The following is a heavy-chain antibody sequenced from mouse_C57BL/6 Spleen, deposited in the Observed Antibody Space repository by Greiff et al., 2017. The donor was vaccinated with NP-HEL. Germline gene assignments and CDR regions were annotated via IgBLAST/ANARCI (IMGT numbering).Heavy chain of an antibody. D-gene: IGHD2-3*01. J-gene: IGHJ1*03. V-gene: IGHV1-5*01. CDR1: GYTFTSYW. CDR3: TRKSLRWLLPYFDV. Sequence: EVQLQQSGTVLARPGASVKMSCKTSGYTFTSYWMHWVKQRPGQGLEWIWAIYPGNSDTSYNQKFKGKAKLTAVTSASTAYMELSSLTNEDSAVYYCTRKSLRWLLPYFDVWGTGTTVTVSS. CDR2: IYPGNSDT.